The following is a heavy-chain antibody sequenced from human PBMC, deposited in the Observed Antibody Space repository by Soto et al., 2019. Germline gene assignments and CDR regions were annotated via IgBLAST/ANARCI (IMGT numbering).Heavy chain of an antibody. D-gene: IGHD5-12*01. V-gene: IGHV3-48*01. J-gene: IGHJ5*02. Sequence: GGSLRLSCAASGFTFSSYSMNWVRQAPGKGLEWVSYISSSSSTIYYADSVKGRFTISRDNAKNSLYLQMNSLRAEDTAVYYCARVRRVATNWFDPWGQGTLVTVSS. CDR2: ISSSSSTI. CDR1: GFTFSSYS. CDR3: ARVRRVATNWFDP.